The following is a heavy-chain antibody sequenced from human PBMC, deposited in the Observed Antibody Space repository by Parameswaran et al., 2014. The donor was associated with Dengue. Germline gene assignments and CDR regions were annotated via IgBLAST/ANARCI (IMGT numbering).Heavy chain of an antibody. J-gene: IGHJ6*02. V-gene: IGHV3-66*01. CDR2: IYSGGST. CDR3: ASLVGSSWRAMDV. Sequence: RWIRQPPGKGLEWVSVIYSGGSTYYADSVKGRFTISRDNSKNTLYLQMNSLRAEDTAVYYCASLVGSSWRAMDVWGQGTTVTVSS. D-gene: IGHD6-13*01.